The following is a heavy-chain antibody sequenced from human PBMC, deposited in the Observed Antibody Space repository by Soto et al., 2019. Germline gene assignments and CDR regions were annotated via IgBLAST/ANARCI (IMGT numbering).Heavy chain of an antibody. D-gene: IGHD3-10*01. CDR3: AKDLVYYYGSGSYDY. V-gene: IGHV3-23*01. J-gene: IGHJ4*02. Sequence: EVQLLESGGGLVQPGGSLRLSCAASGFTFSSYAMSWVRQAPGEGLEWVSAISGSGGSTYYADSVKGRFTISRDNSKNTLYLQMNSLRAEDTAVYYCAKDLVYYYGSGSYDYWGQGTLVTVSS. CDR2: ISGSGGST. CDR1: GFTFSSYA.